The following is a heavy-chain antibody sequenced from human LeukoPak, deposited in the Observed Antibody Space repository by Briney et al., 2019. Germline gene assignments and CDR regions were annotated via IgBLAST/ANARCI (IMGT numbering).Heavy chain of an antibody. D-gene: IGHD6-6*01. CDR2: IKSKTDGETT. V-gene: IGHV3-15*01. CDR1: GITFSNAW. Sequence: GRSLRLSCAASGITFSNAWMSWVRQAPGKGLAWVGRIKSKTDGETTDYAAPVKGRFTISRHDSKTTRYLQMNSLKTEDTAVYYCATQKRETSISDYWGQGTLVTVSS. CDR3: ATQKRETSISDY. J-gene: IGHJ4*02.